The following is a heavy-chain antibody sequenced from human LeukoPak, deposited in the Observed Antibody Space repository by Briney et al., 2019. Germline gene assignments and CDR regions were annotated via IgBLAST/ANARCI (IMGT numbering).Heavy chain of an antibody. D-gene: IGHD4-17*01. Sequence: GASLKLCCKASGFTFTSSAVQWGRQARGQRLEWRGWIVVGSGNTNYAQKLQERVTITRDMSTSTAYMELSSLRSEDTAVYYCAAARSLYGDHDAFDIWGQGTMVTVSS. V-gene: IGHV1-58*01. J-gene: IGHJ3*02. CDR2: IVVGSGNT. CDR3: AAARSLYGDHDAFDI. CDR1: GFTFTSSA.